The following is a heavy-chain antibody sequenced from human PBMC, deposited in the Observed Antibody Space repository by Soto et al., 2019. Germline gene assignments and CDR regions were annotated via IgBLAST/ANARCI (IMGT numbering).Heavy chain of an antibody. Sequence: GGSLRLSCAASGFTFSSYGMHWVRQAPGKGLEWVAVISYDGSNKYYADSVKGRFTISRDNSKNTLYLQMNSLRAEDTAVYYCAKDSSSGYYYYYGMDLWGQGTTVTVSS. CDR2: ISYDGSNK. CDR1: GFTFSSYG. J-gene: IGHJ6*02. D-gene: IGHD6-6*01. V-gene: IGHV3-30*18. CDR3: AKDSSSGYYYYYGMDL.